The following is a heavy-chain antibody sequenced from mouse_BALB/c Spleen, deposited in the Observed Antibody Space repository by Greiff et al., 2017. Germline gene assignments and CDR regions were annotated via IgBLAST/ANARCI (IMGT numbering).Heavy chain of an antibody. CDR2: IYPGSGST. V-gene: IGHV1S22*01. CDR1: GYTFTSYW. CDR3: TRRMITTPYWYFDV. D-gene: IGHD2-4*01. J-gene: IGHJ1*01. Sequence: LQQPGSELVRPGASVKLSCKASGYTFTSYWMHWVKQRPGQGLEWIGNIYPGSGSTNYDEKFKSKATLTVDTSSSTAYMQLSSLTSEDSAVYYCTRRMITTPYWYFDVWGAGTTGTVSS.